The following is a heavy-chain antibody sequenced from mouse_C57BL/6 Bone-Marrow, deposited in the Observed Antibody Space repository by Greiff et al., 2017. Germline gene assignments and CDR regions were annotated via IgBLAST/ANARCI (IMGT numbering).Heavy chain of an antibody. CDR1: GYTFTDYN. Sequence: EVQRVESGPELVKPGASVKIPCKASGYTFTDYNMDWVKQSHGKSLEWIGDINPNNGGTIYNQKFKGKATLTVDKSSSTAYMELRSLTSEDTAVYYCARGGDSSGPFAYWGQGTLVTVSA. CDR3: ARGGDSSGPFAY. CDR2: INPNNGGT. J-gene: IGHJ3*01. V-gene: IGHV1-18*01. D-gene: IGHD3-2*02.